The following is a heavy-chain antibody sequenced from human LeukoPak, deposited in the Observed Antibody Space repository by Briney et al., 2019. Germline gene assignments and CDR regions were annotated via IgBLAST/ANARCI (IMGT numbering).Heavy chain of an antibody. Sequence: PGGSLRLYCTASGFTFSTYSMKWVRQAPGKGLEWVSYISSSSSTIYYADSVKGRFTISRDNAKNSLYLQMNSLRDEDTAVYYCARGSAPPDYWGQGTLVTVSS. CDR3: ARGSAPPDY. V-gene: IGHV3-48*02. CDR1: GFTFSTYS. J-gene: IGHJ4*02. CDR2: ISSSSSTI.